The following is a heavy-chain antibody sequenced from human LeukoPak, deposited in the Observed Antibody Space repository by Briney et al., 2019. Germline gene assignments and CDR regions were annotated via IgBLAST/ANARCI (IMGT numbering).Heavy chain of an antibody. CDR1: GYTFTSYG. CDR3: ARDWRYYDILTGYSYYFDY. Sequence: GASVKVSCKASGYTFTSYGISWVRQAPGQGLEWMGWISAYNGNTNYAQKLQGRVTMTTDTSTSTAYMELSSLRSDDTAVYYCARDWRYYDILTGYSYYFDYWGQGTLVTVSS. V-gene: IGHV1-18*01. J-gene: IGHJ4*02. CDR2: ISAYNGNT. D-gene: IGHD3-9*01.